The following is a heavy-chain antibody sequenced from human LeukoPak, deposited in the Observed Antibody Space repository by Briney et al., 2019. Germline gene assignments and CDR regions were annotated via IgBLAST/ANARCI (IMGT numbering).Heavy chain of an antibody. J-gene: IGHJ4*02. V-gene: IGHV3-30-3*01. CDR1: GFTFSNYA. D-gene: IGHD3-10*01. CDR3: ARDLSGSYMSDY. CDR2: LAHDRSNN. Sequence: PGRSLRLSCAASGFTFSNYAMHWARQAPGKGLEWVAFLAHDRSNNCHADSVKGRFTISRDNSKNTLYLQMNSLTDEDTAVYYCARDLSGSYMSDYSGQGTLVTVSS.